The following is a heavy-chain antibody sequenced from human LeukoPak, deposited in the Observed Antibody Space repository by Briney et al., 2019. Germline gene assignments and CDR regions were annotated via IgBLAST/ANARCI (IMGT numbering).Heavy chain of an antibody. D-gene: IGHD5-12*01. CDR2: LYSGGST. Sequence: GGSLRLSCAASGFTVSGNYMSWVRQPPGKGLEWVSLLYSGGSTYYADSVKGRFSISRDNAKNSLYLQMNSLRAEDTAVYYCARAVATMVFDYWGQGTLVTVSS. CDR3: ARAVATMVFDY. J-gene: IGHJ4*02. V-gene: IGHV3-66*01. CDR1: GFTVSGNY.